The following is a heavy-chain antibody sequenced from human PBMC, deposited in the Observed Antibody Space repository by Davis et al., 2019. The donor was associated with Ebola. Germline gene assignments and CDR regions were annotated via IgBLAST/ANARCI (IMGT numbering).Heavy chain of an antibody. Sequence: GESLKISCAASGFSFSGSAVHWVRQTPEKGLEWISYISDSGSAAYYTDSVKGRFTISRDNAKNSLYLQMDTLRVEDTAIYYCVPGTWIRGQGALVTVSS. V-gene: IGHV3-48*03. J-gene: IGHJ4*02. CDR1: GFSFSGSA. CDR2: ISDSGSAA. D-gene: IGHD5-18*01. CDR3: VPGTWI.